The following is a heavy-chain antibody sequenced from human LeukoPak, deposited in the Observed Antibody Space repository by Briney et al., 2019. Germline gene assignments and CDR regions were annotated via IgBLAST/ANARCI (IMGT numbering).Heavy chain of an antibody. CDR3: ARGGVVTTTPRFDP. D-gene: IGHD4-11*01. CDR2: IYHTGST. J-gene: IGHJ5*02. CDR1: GGSIPSGGYN. Sequence: SETLSLTCTVSGGSIPSGGYNWSWLRQRPGKGLEWIGHIYHTGSTYYNSSLKSRLSMSVDTSKNEFSLSLHSVTVADTAVYYCARGGVVTTTPRFDPWGQGILVTVSS. V-gene: IGHV4-31*03.